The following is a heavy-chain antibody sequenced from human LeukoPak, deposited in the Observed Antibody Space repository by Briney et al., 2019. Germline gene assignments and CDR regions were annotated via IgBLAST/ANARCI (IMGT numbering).Heavy chain of an antibody. CDR2: INPNSGGT. CDR1: GYTFTGYY. J-gene: IGHJ5*02. D-gene: IGHD3-10*01. V-gene: IGHV1-2*02. CDR3: ARVSGRITMVRGVIRCWFDP. Sequence: GASVKVSCKSSGYTFTGYYMHWMRQAPGQGLEWMGWINPNSGGTNYAQKFQGRVTMTRDTSISTAYMELSRLRSDDTAVYYCARVSGRITMVRGVIRCWFDPWGQGTLVTVSS.